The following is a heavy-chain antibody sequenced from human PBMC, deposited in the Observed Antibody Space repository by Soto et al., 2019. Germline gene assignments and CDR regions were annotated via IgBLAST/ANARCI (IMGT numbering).Heavy chain of an antibody. D-gene: IGHD2-15*01. V-gene: IGHV3-23*01. CDR3: AKRRGAGGHFDY. CDR1: GFTFSSYA. J-gene: IGHJ4*02. Sequence: DVQLLESGGGLVQPERSLRLSCAASGFTFSSYAMGWVRQVPGKGLEWVAVVSIGGSTHYADSVRGRFTSSRDNSKNTLSLQMNSLTAEDAAVYFCAKRRGAGGHFDYWGQGALVTVSS. CDR2: VSIGGST.